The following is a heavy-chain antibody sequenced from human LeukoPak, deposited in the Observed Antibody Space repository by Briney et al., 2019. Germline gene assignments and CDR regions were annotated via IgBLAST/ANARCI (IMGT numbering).Heavy chain of an antibody. D-gene: IGHD3-10*01. J-gene: IGHJ4*02. CDR1: SDSISSSSYL. Sequence: SETLSLTCSVSSDSISSSSYLWVWVRQPPGKGLEWIGDIYSNGNISYNPSLKSRAAISVDTSKNQFSLNLSSVTAADTAVYYCARRHYGSGNIDSWGQGTLVTVSS. CDR2: IYSNGNI. CDR3: ARRHYGSGNIDS. V-gene: IGHV4-39*01.